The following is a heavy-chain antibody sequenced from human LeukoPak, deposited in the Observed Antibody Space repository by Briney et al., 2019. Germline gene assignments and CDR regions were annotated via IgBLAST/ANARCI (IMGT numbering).Heavy chain of an antibody. V-gene: IGHV3-23*01. CDR1: GFTFSSYA. Sequence: PGGSLRLSCAASGFTFSSYAMSWVRQAPGKGLEWVSAISGSGGSTYYADSVKGRFTISRDNSKNTLYLQMNSLRAEDTAVYYCAKVDDILTGYSYYFDYWGQGTLVTVSS. CDR2: ISGSGGST. J-gene: IGHJ4*02. CDR3: AKVDDILTGYSYYFDY. D-gene: IGHD3-9*01.